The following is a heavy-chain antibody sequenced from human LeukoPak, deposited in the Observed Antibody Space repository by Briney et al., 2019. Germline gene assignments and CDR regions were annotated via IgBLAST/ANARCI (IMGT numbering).Heavy chain of an antibody. V-gene: IGHV4-59*01. J-gene: IGHJ4*02. D-gene: IGHD6-19*01. CDR2: IYYSGST. CDR1: GDSISSFY. Sequence: SETLSLTCTVSGDSISSFYWSWIRQPPGKGLEWIGNIYYSGSTNYNPSLKSRVTISADTSKNQFSLKLSSVTAADTAVYYCAAGIAVAGSYYFDYWGQGTLVTVSS. CDR3: AAGIAVAGSYYFDY.